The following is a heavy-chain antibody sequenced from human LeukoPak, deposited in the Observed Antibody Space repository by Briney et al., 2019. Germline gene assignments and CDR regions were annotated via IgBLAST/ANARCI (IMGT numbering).Heavy chain of an antibody. CDR3: ARGLGLSSGWYFDY. Sequence: PSETLSLTCAVYGGSFSGYYWSWIRQPPGKGLEWIGEINHSGSTNYNPSLKSRVTISVDTSKNQFSLKLSSVTAADTAGYYCARGLGLSSGWYFDYWGQGTLVTVSS. D-gene: IGHD6-19*01. V-gene: IGHV4-34*01. J-gene: IGHJ4*02. CDR2: INHSGST. CDR1: GGSFSGYY.